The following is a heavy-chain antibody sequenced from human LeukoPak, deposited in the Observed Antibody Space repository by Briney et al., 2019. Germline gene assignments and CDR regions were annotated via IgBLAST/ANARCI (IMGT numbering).Heavy chain of an antibody. D-gene: IGHD5-18*01. Sequence: GGSLRLSCAASGFTFSDYYMSWIRQAPGKGLEWVSYISSSSSYTNYADSVKGRFTISRDNAKNSPYLQMNSLRAEDTAVYYCARVGERGYSYGYYFDYWGQGTLVTVSS. V-gene: IGHV3-11*06. CDR2: ISSSSSYT. CDR3: ARVGERGYSYGYYFDY. J-gene: IGHJ4*02. CDR1: GFTFSDYY.